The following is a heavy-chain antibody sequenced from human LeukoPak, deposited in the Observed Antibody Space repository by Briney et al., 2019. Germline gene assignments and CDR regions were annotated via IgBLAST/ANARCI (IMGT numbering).Heavy chain of an antibody. J-gene: IGHJ4*02. CDR2: FDPEHSKT. Sequence: ASVNVSCKVSGYTLTELSMHWVRQAPGKGLDWMGGFDPEHSKTVYAQDFEGRLTMTEDTSTDTAYMELSSLRSEDTAVYYCAKDRSYSSSWYLIDYWGQGTLVTVSS. V-gene: IGHV1-24*01. CDR3: AKDRSYSSSWYLIDY. CDR1: GYTLTELS. D-gene: IGHD6-13*01.